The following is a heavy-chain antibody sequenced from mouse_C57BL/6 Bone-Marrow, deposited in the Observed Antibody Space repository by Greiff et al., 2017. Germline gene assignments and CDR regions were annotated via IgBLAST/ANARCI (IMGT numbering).Heavy chain of an antibody. CDR1: GFTFSSYA. D-gene: IGHD2-2*01. J-gene: IGHJ4*01. CDR2: ISDGGSYT. Sequence: EVMLVESGGGLVKPGGSLKLSCAASGFTFSSYAMSWVRQTPEKRLEWVATISDGGSYTYYPDNVKGRFTICRDNAKNNLYLQMSHLKSEDTAMYYCAGGYLYAMDYWGQGTSVTVSS. V-gene: IGHV5-4*03. CDR3: AGGYLYAMDY.